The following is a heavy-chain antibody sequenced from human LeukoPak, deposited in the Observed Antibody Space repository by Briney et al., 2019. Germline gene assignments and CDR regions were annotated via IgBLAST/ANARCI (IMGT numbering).Heavy chain of an antibody. CDR2: ISSSGSTI. J-gene: IGHJ6*02. CDR3: AREEQLTWDYYGMDV. D-gene: IGHD6-13*01. Sequence: PGGSLRLSCAASGFTFDDYGMSWVRQAPGKGLEWVSYISSSGSTIYYADSVKGRFTISRDNAKNSLYLQMNSLRAEDTAVYYCAREEQLTWDYYGMDVWGQGTTVTVSS. V-gene: IGHV3-11*01. CDR1: GFTFDDYG.